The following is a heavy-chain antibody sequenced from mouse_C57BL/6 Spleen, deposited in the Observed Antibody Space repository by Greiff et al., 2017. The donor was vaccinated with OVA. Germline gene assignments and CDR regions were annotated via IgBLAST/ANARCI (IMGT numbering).Heavy chain of an antibody. CDR3: ARCTYGSPYFDS. CDR1: GYAFSSYW. Sequence: LEESGAELVKPGASVKISCKASGYAFSSYWMNWVKQRPGKGLEWIGQIYPGDGDTNYNGKFKGKATLTADKSSSTAYMQLSSLTSEDSAVYFCARCTYGSPYFDSWGQGTTLTVSS. D-gene: IGHD1-1*01. J-gene: IGHJ2*01. CDR2: IYPGDGDT. V-gene: IGHV1-80*01.